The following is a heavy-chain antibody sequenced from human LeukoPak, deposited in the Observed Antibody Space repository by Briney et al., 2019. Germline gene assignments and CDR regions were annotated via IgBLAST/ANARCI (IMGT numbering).Heavy chain of an antibody. J-gene: IGHJ4*02. CDR1: GDSVSSNSAA. CDR3: ARTPLTRIAVAGTYDY. D-gene: IGHD6-19*01. V-gene: IGHV6-1*01. Sequence: SQTLSLTCAISGDSVSSNSAAWNWIRQSPSRGLEWLGRTYYRSKWYNDYAVSVKSRITINPDTSKNQFSLQLNSVTPEDTAVYYCARTPLTRIAVAGTYDYWGQGTLVTVSS. CDR2: TYYRSKWYN.